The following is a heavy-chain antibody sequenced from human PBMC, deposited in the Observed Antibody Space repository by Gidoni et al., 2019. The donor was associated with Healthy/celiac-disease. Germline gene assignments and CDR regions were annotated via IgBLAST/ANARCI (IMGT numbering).Heavy chain of an antibody. Sequence: EVQLVESGGGLVKPGGSLRLSCAASGFTFSNAWMSWVRQAPGKGLEWVGRMTRKTDGGTTDYAAPVKGRFTITRDDSKNMLYQKMSRQTEDAAVVYYCTTEDIVVVAAEEKNYYYGMDVWGQGTTVTVSS. V-gene: IGHV3-15*01. CDR2: MTRKTDGGTT. CDR3: TTEDIVVVAAEEKNYYYGMDV. J-gene: IGHJ6*02. CDR1: GFTFSNAW. D-gene: IGHD2-2*01.